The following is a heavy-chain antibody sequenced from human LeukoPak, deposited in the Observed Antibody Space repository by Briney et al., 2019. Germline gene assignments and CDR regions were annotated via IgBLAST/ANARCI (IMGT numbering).Heavy chain of an antibody. D-gene: IGHD6-19*01. V-gene: IGHV3-23*01. CDR2: ISGSGGST. J-gene: IGHJ4*02. Sequence: GGSLRLSCAASGFTFSSFGMSWVRQAPGKGLEWVSAISGSGGSTYYADSVKGRFTISRDNSKNTLYLQMNSLRADDTAVYYCARDGSYSSGWYIGWGQGALVTVSS. CDR3: ARDGSYSSGWYIG. CDR1: GFTFSSFG.